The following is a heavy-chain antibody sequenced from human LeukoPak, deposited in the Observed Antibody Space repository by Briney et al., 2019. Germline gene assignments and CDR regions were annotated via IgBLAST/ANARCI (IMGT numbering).Heavy chain of an antibody. CDR3: ARSRVAAAGDPYFDY. CDR2: IKQDGSEK. V-gene: IGHV3-7*01. Sequence: PGGSLRLSCAASGFTFSSYWMSWVRRAPGKGLEWVANIKQDGSEKYYVDSVKGRFTISRDNAKNSLYLQMNSLRAEDTAVYYCARSRVAAAGDPYFDYWGQGTLVTVSS. D-gene: IGHD6-13*01. J-gene: IGHJ4*02. CDR1: GFTFSSYW.